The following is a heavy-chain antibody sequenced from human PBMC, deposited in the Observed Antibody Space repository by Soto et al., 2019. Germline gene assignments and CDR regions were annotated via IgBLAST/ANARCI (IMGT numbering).Heavy chain of an antibody. Sequence: GGSLRLSCAASGFTFSSYSMNWVRQAPGKGLEWVSSISSSSSYIYYADSVKGRFTISRDNAKNSLYLQMNSLRAEDTAVYYCARDCAIFGVVKMGHRDPAPPNDAFDIWGQGTMVTVSS. V-gene: IGHV3-21*01. D-gene: IGHD3-3*01. CDR2: ISSSSSYI. CDR1: GFTFSSYS. CDR3: ARDCAIFGVVKMGHRDPAPPNDAFDI. J-gene: IGHJ3*02.